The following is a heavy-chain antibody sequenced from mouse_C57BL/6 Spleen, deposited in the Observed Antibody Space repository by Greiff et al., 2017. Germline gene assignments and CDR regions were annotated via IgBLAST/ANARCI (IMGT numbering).Heavy chain of an antibody. Sequence: VQLQESGPGLVAPSQSLSITCTVSGFSLTSYGVHWVRQPPGKGLEWLVVIWSDGSTTYNSALKSRLSISKDNSKSQVFLKMNSLQTDDTAMYYCARHHDARGYYAMDYWGQGTSVTVSS. V-gene: IGHV2-6-1*01. CDR1: GFSLTSYG. J-gene: IGHJ4*01. CDR2: IWSDGST. D-gene: IGHD2-12*01. CDR3: ARHHDARGYYAMDY.